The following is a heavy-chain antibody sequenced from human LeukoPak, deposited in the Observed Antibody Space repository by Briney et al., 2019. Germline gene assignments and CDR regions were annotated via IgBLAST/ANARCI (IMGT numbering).Heavy chain of an antibody. J-gene: IGHJ4*02. D-gene: IGHD6-19*01. Sequence: GGSLRLSCAASGFTFDDYAMHWVRQAPGKGLEWVSGISWNSGTIGYADSVKGRFTISRDNAKNSLYLEMNSLRAEDTAVYFCARDEGSGWDYWGQGTLVTVSS. CDR2: ISWNSGTI. V-gene: IGHV3-9*01. CDR3: ARDEGSGWDY. CDR1: GFTFDDYA.